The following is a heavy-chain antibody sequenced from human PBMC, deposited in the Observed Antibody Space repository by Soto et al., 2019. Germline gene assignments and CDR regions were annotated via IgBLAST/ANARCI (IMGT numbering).Heavy chain of an antibody. CDR2: IYYSGST. J-gene: IGHJ6*02. CDR3: ARVKISEDFWSGFHYYGMDV. D-gene: IGHD3-3*01. CDR1: GGSISSGGYY. V-gene: IGHV4-31*03. Sequence: PSETLSLTCTVSGGSISSGGYYWSWIRQHPGKGLERIGYIYYSGSTYYNPSLKSRVTISVDTSKNQFSLKLSSVTAADTAVYYFARVKISEDFWSGFHYYGMDVWGQGTTVTVSS.